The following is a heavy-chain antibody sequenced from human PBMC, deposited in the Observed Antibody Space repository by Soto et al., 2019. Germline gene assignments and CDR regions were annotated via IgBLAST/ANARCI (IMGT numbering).Heavy chain of an antibody. CDR2: INPNRGDT. J-gene: IGHJ4*02. CDR1: GYTFSAYS. Sequence: QVQREQSGAEVKKPGASVNVSCKTSGYTFSAYSTHWVRQAPGQGLEWMGWINPNRGDTNYAEKFRGRGTMTRDTSIKTFYMELYSLRSDDTAVYYCVRERDFGGPAPDYWGQGTLVTVSS. V-gene: IGHV1-2*02. D-gene: IGHD3-16*01. CDR3: VRERDFGGPAPDY.